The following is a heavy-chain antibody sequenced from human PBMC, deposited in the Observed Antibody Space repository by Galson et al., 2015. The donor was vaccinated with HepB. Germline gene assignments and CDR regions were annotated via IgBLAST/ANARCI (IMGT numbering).Heavy chain of an antibody. V-gene: IGHV3-73*01. D-gene: IGHD6-13*01. CDR2: IRSKTSNYAA. Sequence: SLRLSCAASGFNFSGSAIHWVRQAPGKGPEWIGRIRSKTSNYAALYVQSLKGRFTISRDDSKNMAYLHMRSLKTDDTAVYYCVRMGDLSGYSSRWGQGTLVTVSS. J-gene: IGHJ4*02. CDR1: GFNFSGSA. CDR3: VRMGDLSGYSSR.